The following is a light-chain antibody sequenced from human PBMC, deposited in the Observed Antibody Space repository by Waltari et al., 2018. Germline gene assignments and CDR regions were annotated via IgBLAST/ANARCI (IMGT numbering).Light chain of an antibody. CDR2: LGS. CDR3: MQALQTPWT. J-gene: IGKJ1*01. Sequence: DIVLTQSPLSLPVTPGEPASIACRSSQSLFHNNGYYYCDWYVQKPGQSPQVLIYLGSYRASGVPDRFSGSGSGTDFTLKISRVEAEDVGVYYCMQALQTPWTFGQGTKVEIK. V-gene: IGKV2-28*01. CDR1: QSLFHNNGYYY.